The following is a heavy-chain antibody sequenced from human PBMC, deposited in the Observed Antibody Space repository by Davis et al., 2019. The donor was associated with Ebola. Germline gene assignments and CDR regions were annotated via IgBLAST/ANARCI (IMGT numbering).Heavy chain of an antibody. J-gene: IGHJ4*02. CDR1: GFTFEDYA. D-gene: IGHD4-11*01. CDR3: ARDSTTVTPWYFDY. CDR2: ISWGSNRI. Sequence: GGSLRLSCVASGFTFEDYAMFWVRQGPGKGLEWVAGISWGSNRIDYVDSVKGRFTISRDNSKNTLYLQMNSLRAEDTAVYYCARDSTTVTPWYFDYWGQGTLVTVSS. V-gene: IGHV3-9*01.